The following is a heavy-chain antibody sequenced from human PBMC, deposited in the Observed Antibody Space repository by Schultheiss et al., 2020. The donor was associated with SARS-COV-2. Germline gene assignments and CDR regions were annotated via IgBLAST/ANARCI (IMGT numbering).Heavy chain of an antibody. D-gene: IGHD3-22*01. CDR3: ARTSAYYFASPQYYFDY. CDR2: INPSGGST. Sequence: ASVKVSCKASGYTFTSYYMHWVRQAPGQGLEWMGIINPSGGSTSYAQKFQGRVTMTRDTSISTAYMELSRLRSEDTAVYLCARTSAYYFASPQYYFDYWGQGTLVTVSS. V-gene: IGHV1-46*01. J-gene: IGHJ4*02. CDR1: GYTFTSYY.